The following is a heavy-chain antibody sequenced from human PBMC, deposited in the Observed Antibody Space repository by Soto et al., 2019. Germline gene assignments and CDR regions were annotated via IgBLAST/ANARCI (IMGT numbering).Heavy chain of an antibody. Sequence: GGSLRLSCAASGFTFSSYGMHWVRQAPGKGLEWVAVISYDGSNKYYADSVKGRFTISRDNSKNTLYLQMNSLRAEDTAVYYCAKEQLVPLIGDYYGMDVWGQGTTVTVSS. V-gene: IGHV3-30*18. J-gene: IGHJ6*02. CDR1: GFTFSSYG. CDR2: ISYDGSNK. D-gene: IGHD6-6*01. CDR3: AKEQLVPLIGDYYGMDV.